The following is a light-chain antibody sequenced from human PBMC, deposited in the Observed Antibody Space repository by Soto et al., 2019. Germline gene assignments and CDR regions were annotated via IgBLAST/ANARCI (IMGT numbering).Light chain of an antibody. V-gene: IGLV1-44*01. CDR3: AAWDDSLNGYV. Sequence: QSVLTQAPSASGTPGQRVTISCSGSYSNIRSNTVNWYQQLPGTAPKPLIYSTNQRPSGVPDRFSGSKSDASASLAISGLQSEDEADYYCAAWDDSLNGYVFGTGTKLTVL. CDR2: STN. CDR1: YSNIRSNT. J-gene: IGLJ1*01.